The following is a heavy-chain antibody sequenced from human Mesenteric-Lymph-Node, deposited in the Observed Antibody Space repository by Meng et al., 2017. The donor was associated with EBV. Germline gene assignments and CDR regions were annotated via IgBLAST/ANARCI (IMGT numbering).Heavy chain of an antibody. CDR2: IYWDGEK. Sequence: HITLKESGPTLMRPTQTHTLTCTLSGFSIGTTGVAVGWIRQPPGQALEWLALIYWDGEKHYSPSLKSRLTITKDTSKNQVILTMTKVYPVDTATYSCAHSFTTSGNWFDYWGQGALVTVSS. V-gene: IGHV2-5*02. CDR3: AHSFTTSGNWFDY. D-gene: IGHD2/OR15-2a*01. CDR1: GFSIGTTGVA. J-gene: IGHJ5*01.